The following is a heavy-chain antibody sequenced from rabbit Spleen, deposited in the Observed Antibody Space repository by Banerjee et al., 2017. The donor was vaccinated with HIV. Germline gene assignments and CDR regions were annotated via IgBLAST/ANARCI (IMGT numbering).Heavy chain of an antibody. J-gene: IGHJ4*01. CDR3: ARDAGRGDYIDGVFNL. Sequence: QSLEESGGGLVQPEGSLTLTCTPSGFSFSSSYYMCWVRQAPGKGLEWIACIYTGSSGNTYYASWAKGRFTISKTSSTTMTLQMTSLTAADTATYFCARDAGRGDYIDGVFNLWGPGTLVTVS. D-gene: IGHD8-1*01. CDR1: GFSFSSSYY. CDR2: IYTGSSGNT. V-gene: IGHV1S40*01.